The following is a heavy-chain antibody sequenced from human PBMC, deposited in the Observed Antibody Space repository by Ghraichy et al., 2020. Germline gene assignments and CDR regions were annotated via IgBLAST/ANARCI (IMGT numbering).Heavy chain of an antibody. D-gene: IGHD6-13*01. J-gene: IGHJ6*02. CDR3: ARAYSSQRGYYYYGMDV. CDR2: IIPILGIA. Sequence: SVKVSCKASGGTFSSYTISWVRQAPGQGLEWMGRIIPILGIANYAQKFQGRVTITADKSTSTAYMELSSLRSEDTAVYYCARAYSSQRGYYYYGMDVWGQGTTVTVSS. V-gene: IGHV1-69*02. CDR1: GGTFSSYT.